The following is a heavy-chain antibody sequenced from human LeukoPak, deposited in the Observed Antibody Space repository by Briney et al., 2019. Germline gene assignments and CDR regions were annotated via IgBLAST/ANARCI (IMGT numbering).Heavy chain of an antibody. CDR1: GFTFSSYE. CDR3: ARVRREMKRSLGRTTEYSYYYYMDV. D-gene: IGHD1/OR15-1a*01. Sequence: PGGSLRLSCAASGFTFSSYEMNWVRQAPGKGLEWVSYISGSGSTIHYADSVKGRLTISRDNAKDSLYLQMNRLRAEDTAVYYCARVRREMKRSLGRTTEYSYYYYMDVWGKGTTVTVSS. J-gene: IGHJ6*03. CDR2: ISGSGSTI. V-gene: IGHV3-48*03.